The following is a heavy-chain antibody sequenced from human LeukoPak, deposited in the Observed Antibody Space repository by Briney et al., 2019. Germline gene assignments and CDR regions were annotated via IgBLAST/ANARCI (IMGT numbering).Heavy chain of an antibody. CDR3: AKKGGGSYYDY. J-gene: IGHJ4*02. D-gene: IGHD3-16*01. CDR2: ISYDGNNK. CDR1: GFTFSSYG. Sequence: GGSLRLSCAASGFTFSSYGMHWVRQAPGKGLEWVALISYDGNNKYYADSVKGRFTISRDNSKNTLYLQMNSLRAEDTAVYYCAKKGGGSYYDYWGQGTLVTVSS. V-gene: IGHV3-30*18.